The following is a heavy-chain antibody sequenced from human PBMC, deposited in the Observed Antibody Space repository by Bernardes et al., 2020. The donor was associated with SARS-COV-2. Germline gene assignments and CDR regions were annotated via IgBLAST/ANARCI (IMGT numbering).Heavy chain of an antibody. D-gene: IGHD3-10*01. CDR3: ARDRRLVKDYYGTYYFEY. CDR1: GYSLNNYG. V-gene: IGHV1-18*01. CDR2: VSAYNGDT. J-gene: IGHJ4*02. Sequence: ASVKVSCKASGYSLNNYGISWVRQAPGQGLEWVGWVSAYNGDTEFAQKVHGRVTMTTDTTTSTAYMELRSLRSDDTAVYYCARDRRLVKDYYGTYYFEYWGQGTLITLSS.